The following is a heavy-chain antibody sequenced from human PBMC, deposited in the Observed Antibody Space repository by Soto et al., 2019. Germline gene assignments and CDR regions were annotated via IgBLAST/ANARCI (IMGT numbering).Heavy chain of an antibody. CDR1: GGSINSGGFY. CDR3: ARGRFDFGVVPSNAFDI. D-gene: IGHD3-3*01. V-gene: IGHV4-31*03. CDR2: IYYSGST. Sequence: PSGTLSLTRTVSGGSINSGGFYWSWVRQHPGKGLEWIGYIYYSGSTYYNPSLKSRVTISVDTSKNQFSLKLSSVTAADTAVYYCARGRFDFGVVPSNAFDIWGQGTMVTVSS. J-gene: IGHJ3*02.